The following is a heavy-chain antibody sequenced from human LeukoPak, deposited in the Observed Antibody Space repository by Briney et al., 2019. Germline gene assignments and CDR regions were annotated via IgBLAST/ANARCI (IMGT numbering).Heavy chain of an antibody. J-gene: IGHJ4*02. CDR3: ARDGYYYDSSGYSSDY. V-gene: IGHV1-2*02. Sequence: ASVKVSCKASGYTFTSYYMHWVRQAPGQGLEWRGWINPNSGGTNYAQKFQGRVTMTRDTSISTAYMELSRLRSDDTAVYYCARDGYYYDSSGYSSDYWGQGTLVTVSS. CDR2: INPNSGGT. CDR1: GYTFTSYY. D-gene: IGHD3-22*01.